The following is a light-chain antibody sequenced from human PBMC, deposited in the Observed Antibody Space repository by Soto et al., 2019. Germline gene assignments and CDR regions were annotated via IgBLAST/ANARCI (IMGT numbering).Light chain of an antibody. V-gene: IGKV3-15*01. J-gene: IGKJ1*01. CDR1: ESVSNN. CDR2: GAS. CDR3: QQYSIWRT. Sequence: EIVMTQSPATLSLSPGERATLSCRASESVSNNLAWYQQKAGQVPSLLIYGASTRATGIPARFSGSGSGTEFTLTISSLQSEDFAVYYCQQYSIWRTFGQGTKVDIK.